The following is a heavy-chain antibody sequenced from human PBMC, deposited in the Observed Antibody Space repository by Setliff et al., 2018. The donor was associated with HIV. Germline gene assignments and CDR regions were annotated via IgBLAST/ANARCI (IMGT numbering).Heavy chain of an antibody. Sequence: SVKVSCKASGATFISNTFSWVRQAPGQGLEWMGRIIPLLGVPNYAQKSQGRVTMTADKSTSTAYMELTSLRSDDTAVYYCARDHHMGYFDFWGQGALVTVSS. CDR1: GATFISNT. D-gene: IGHD3-16*01. CDR2: IIPLLGVP. V-gene: IGHV1-69*04. J-gene: IGHJ4*02. CDR3: ARDHHMGYFDF.